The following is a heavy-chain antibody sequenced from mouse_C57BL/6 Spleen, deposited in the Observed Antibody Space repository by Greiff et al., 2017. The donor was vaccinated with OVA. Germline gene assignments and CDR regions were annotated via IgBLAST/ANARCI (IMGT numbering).Heavy chain of an antibody. CDR2: IDPSDSYT. J-gene: IGHJ4*01. D-gene: IGHD1-1*01. Sequence: QVHVKQPGAELVMPGPSFKLSCKASGYTFTSYWMHWVKQRPGQGLEWIGEIDPSDSYTNYNQKFKGKSTLTVDKTSSTAYMQLSSLTSEDSAVYYCARGGFTTVVANAMDYWGQGTSVTVSS. CDR1: GYTFTSYW. V-gene: IGHV1-69*01. CDR3: ARGGFTTVVANAMDY.